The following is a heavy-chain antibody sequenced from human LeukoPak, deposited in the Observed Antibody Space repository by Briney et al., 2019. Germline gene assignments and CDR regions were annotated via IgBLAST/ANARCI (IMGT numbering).Heavy chain of an antibody. CDR2: IYSGGST. J-gene: IGHJ4*02. D-gene: IGHD6-19*01. Sequence: PGGSLRLSCAASGFTVSSNYMSWVRQAPGKGLEWVSVIYSGGSTYYADSVKGRFTISRDNSKNMLYLQMNSLRAEDTAVYYCARQKYSSGPDYWGQGTLVTVSS. CDR1: GFTVSSNY. V-gene: IGHV3-53*01. CDR3: ARQKYSSGPDY.